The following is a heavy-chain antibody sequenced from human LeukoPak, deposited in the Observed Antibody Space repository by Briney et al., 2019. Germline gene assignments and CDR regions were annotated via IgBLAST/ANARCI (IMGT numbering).Heavy chain of an antibody. Sequence: GGSLRLSCTASGFTFSDYYMSWIRQAPGKGLEWVSYISSSGSTIYYADSVKGRFTISRDNSKNTLYLQMNSLRAEDTAVYYCARDRAPIAAAGRFYYYYMDVWGKGTTVTVSS. CDR1: GFTFSDYY. V-gene: IGHV3-11*04. CDR3: ARDRAPIAAAGRFYYYYMDV. J-gene: IGHJ6*03. CDR2: ISSSGSTI. D-gene: IGHD6-13*01.